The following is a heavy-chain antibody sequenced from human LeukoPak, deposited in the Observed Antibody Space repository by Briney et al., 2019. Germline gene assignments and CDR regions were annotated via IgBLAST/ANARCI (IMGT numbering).Heavy chain of an antibody. V-gene: IGHV3-23*01. CDR2: ISGSGGRT. CDR1: GFTFSSYA. CDR3: AKGSRLVRLCAFDI. J-gene: IGHJ3*02. D-gene: IGHD6-19*01. Sequence: GGSLRLSCAASGFTFSSYAMSWVRQAPGKGLEWVSAISGSGGRTYYAASVKGRFTISRDNSKNTLYLQINSLRAEDTAVYYCAKGSRLVRLCAFDIWGQGTMVTVSS.